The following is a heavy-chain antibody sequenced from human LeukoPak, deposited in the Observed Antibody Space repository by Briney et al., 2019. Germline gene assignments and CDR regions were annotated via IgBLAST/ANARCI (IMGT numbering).Heavy chain of an antibody. CDR1: GYSISSGYY. Sequence: SDTLSLTCTVSGYSISSGYYWGWIRQPPGKGLEWIGSIYHSGSTYYNPSLKSRVTISVDTSKNQFSLKLSSVTAADTAVYYCARDPYAFDIWGQGTMVTVSS. V-gene: IGHV4-38-2*02. CDR3: ARDPYAFDI. J-gene: IGHJ3*02. CDR2: IYHSGST.